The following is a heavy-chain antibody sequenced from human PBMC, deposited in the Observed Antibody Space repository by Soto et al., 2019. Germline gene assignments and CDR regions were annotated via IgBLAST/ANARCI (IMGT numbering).Heavy chain of an antibody. D-gene: IGHD3-10*01. CDR1: GFTFTSHA. V-gene: IGHV1-3*01. CDR3: ARSYFYGSGSWDYYGLDV. J-gene: IGHJ6*02. CDR2: INAGNGNA. Sequence: QVQLVQSGAEVKKPGASVKVSCKASGFTFTSHAIQWVRQAPGQRLEWMGWINAGNGNAKYSQRCQGRVTIVRDTSARTAYMELSSLRYEDTAVYYCARSYFYGSGSWDYYGLDVWCQGTTVTVSS.